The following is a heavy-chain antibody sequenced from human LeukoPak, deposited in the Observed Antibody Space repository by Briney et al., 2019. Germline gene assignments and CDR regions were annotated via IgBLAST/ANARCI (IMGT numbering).Heavy chain of an antibody. CDR1: GFTFSSYA. V-gene: IGHV3-30-3*01. J-gene: IGHJ4*02. CDR3: ARGYCSSTSCYFDC. Sequence: PGRSLRLSCAASGFTFSSYAMHWVRQAPGKGLEWVAVISYDGSNKYYADSVKGRFTISRDNSKNTLYLQMNSLRAEDTAVYYCARGYCSSTSCYFDCWGQGTLVTVSS. D-gene: IGHD2-2*01. CDR2: ISYDGSNK.